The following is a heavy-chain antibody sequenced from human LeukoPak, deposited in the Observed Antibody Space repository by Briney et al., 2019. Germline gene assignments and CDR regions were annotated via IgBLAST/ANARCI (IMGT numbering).Heavy chain of an antibody. CDR2: IWYDEITK. Sequence: GGSLRLSCVASGFTFRSYGIHWVRQAPGKGLEWLAFIWYDEITKNYADSVKGRFTISRDNSKNTLYLQVNSLRAEDTAVYYCAKDHGGHLFDYWGQGTLVTVSS. V-gene: IGHV3-30*02. D-gene: IGHD4-23*01. CDR3: AKDHGGHLFDY. J-gene: IGHJ4*02. CDR1: GFTFRSYG.